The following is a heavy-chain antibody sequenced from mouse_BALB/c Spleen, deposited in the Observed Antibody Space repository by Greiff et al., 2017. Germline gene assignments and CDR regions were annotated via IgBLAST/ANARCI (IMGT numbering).Heavy chain of an antibody. D-gene: IGHD1-1*01. V-gene: IGHV5-6-3*01. CDR1: GFTFSSYG. CDR3: ARDYYGSLDY. J-gene: IGHJ2*01. CDR2: INSNGGST. Sequence: EVQLVESGGGLVQPGGSLKLSCAASGFTFSSYGMSWVRQTPDKRLELVATINSNGGSTYYPDSVKGRFTISRDNAKNTLYLQMSSLKSEDTAMYYCARDYYGSLDYWGQGTTLTVSS.